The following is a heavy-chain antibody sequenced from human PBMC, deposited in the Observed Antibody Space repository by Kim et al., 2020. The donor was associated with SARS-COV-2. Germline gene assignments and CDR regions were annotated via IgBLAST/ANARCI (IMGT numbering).Heavy chain of an antibody. J-gene: IGHJ6*03. CDR2: INTNTGNP. V-gene: IGHV7-4-1*02. CDR1: GYTFTSYA. D-gene: IGHD3-3*01. CDR3: ARDRITIFGVAPGQYYYMDV. Sequence: ASVKVSCKASGYTFTSYAMNWVRQAPGQGLEWMGWINTNTGNPTYAQGFTGRFVFSLDTSVSTAYLQISSLKAEDTAVYYCARDRITIFGVAPGQYYYMDVWGKGTPVTVSS.